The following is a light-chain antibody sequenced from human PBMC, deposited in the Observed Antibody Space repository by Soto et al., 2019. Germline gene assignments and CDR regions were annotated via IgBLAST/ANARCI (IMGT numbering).Light chain of an antibody. CDR1: SSDVGTYNY. J-gene: IGLJ3*02. CDR3: SSYTTSNTQV. CDR2: DVS. Sequence: QSALTQPASVSGSPGQSITISCTGTSSDVGTYNYVSWYQHRPGKAPKLMIYDVSYRPSGVSNRFSGSKSANTASLTIPGLQAEDEADYYCSSYTTSNTQVFGGGTKPTVL. V-gene: IGLV2-14*01.